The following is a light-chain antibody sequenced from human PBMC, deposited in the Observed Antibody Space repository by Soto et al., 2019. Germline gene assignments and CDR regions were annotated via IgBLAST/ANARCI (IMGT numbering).Light chain of an antibody. J-gene: IGKJ1*01. Sequence: DIEFTQAPSTLSAKVGDRVTITCRASQSIARWVAWYQQKPGKAPKLLIYDASNLESGAPSRFSGSGSGTEFTLTIISLQPDDFATYYCQQYNSYWTFGPGTKVDIK. CDR2: DAS. V-gene: IGKV1-5*01. CDR3: QQYNSYWT. CDR1: QSIARW.